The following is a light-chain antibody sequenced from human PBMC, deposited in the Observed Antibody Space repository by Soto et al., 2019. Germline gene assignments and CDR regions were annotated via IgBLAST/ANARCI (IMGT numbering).Light chain of an antibody. Sequence: EIVMTQSPATLSVSPGERATLSCRASQSVNSNYLAWYQQKPGQAPRLLIYGISNRATGIPDRFSGSGSGTDFTLTISRLEPEDFAVYYCQQYGSSGTFGQGTKVDIK. CDR1: QSVNSNY. V-gene: IGKV3-20*01. CDR2: GIS. CDR3: QQYGSSGT. J-gene: IGKJ1*01.